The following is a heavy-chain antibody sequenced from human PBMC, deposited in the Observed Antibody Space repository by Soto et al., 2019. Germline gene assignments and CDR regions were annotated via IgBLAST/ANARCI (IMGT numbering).Heavy chain of an antibody. D-gene: IGHD6-19*01. J-gene: IGHJ4*02. V-gene: IGHV3-48*02. CDR2: ITSDTKTI. CDR1: GFRFSIYS. CDR3: ARSVEGHFDY. Sequence: EVQLVESGGNLVQPGGSLRLSCAASGFRFSIYSMNWVRQAPGKGLEWSAYITSDTKTIKYADSVKGRFTISRDNDNNLVYLYMNSLRDEDTAVYYCARSVEGHFDYWGQGTVVTVSA.